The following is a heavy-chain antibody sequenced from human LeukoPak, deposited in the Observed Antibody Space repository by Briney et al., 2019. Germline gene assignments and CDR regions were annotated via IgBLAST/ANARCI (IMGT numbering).Heavy chain of an antibody. J-gene: IGHJ4*02. CDR1: GFTFSSYA. CDR2: IYASGTNI. Sequence: GGSLRLSCAASGFTFSSYAMSWVRQAPGKGLEWVSSIYASGTNIYYADSVKGRFTISRDNAKNSLYLQMSGLRAEDTAVYHCARDETYSGSYYYFDYWGQGTLVIVSS. D-gene: IGHD1-26*01. CDR3: ARDETYSGSYYYFDY. V-gene: IGHV3-21*01.